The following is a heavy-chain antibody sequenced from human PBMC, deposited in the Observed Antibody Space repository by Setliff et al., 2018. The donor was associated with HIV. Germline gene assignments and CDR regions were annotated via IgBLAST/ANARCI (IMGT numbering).Heavy chain of an antibody. CDR3: ARLPDINSWPFDY. Sequence: ASETLSLTCTVSGGSISSHYWSWIRQPPGKGLEWIGYIYLTGSTNYNPSLKSRVTISVDTSNNQFSLSLSSVTAADTAVYYCARLPDINSWPFDYWARGTRGT. CDR1: GGSISSHY. CDR2: IYLTGST. V-gene: IGHV4-59*11. J-gene: IGHJ4*02. D-gene: IGHD6-13*01.